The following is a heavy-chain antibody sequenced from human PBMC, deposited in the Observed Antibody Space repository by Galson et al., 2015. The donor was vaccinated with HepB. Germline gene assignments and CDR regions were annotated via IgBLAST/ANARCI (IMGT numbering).Heavy chain of an antibody. CDR1: GFTFSSYA. Sequence: SLRLSCAASGFTFSSYAMSWVRQAPGKGLEWVLGISDSAGSTYYADSVKGRFTISRDNSKNTLYVQMNSLRAEDTAVYYCAKGRGRAITMRPTDVWGQGTTVTVSS. CDR2: ISDSAGST. CDR3: AKGRGRAITMRPTDV. D-gene: IGHD3-22*01. V-gene: IGHV3-23*01. J-gene: IGHJ6*02.